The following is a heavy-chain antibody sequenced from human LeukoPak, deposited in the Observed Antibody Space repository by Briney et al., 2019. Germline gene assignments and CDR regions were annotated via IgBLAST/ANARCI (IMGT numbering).Heavy chain of an antibody. V-gene: IGHV3-23*01. CDR2: ISGSGGST. CDR1: GFTFSSYA. Sequence: HPGGSLRLSCAASGFTFSSYAMSWVRQAPGKGLEWVSAISGSGGSTYYADSVKGRFTISRDNSKNTLYLQMNSLRAEDTAVYYCARTKDYDSSGYRAESLAFDYWGQGTLVTVSS. CDR3: ARTKDYDSSGYRAESLAFDY. J-gene: IGHJ4*02. D-gene: IGHD3-22*01.